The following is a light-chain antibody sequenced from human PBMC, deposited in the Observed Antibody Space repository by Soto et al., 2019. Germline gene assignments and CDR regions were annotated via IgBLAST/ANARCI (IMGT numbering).Light chain of an antibody. Sequence: DIQMTQSPSTMSASVGDRVPITCWASQSISSYLNWYQQKPGKAPKLLIYAASSLQSGVPSRFSGSGSGTEFTLTISSLQSEDFAVYYCQQYNNWPRGTFGQGTKVDIK. CDR2: AAS. J-gene: IGKJ1*01. CDR1: QSISSY. V-gene: IGKV1-39*01. CDR3: QQYNNWPRGT.